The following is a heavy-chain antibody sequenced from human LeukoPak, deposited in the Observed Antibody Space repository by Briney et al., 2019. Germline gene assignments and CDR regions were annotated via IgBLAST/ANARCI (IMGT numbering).Heavy chain of an antibody. CDR2: ISYDGSNK. CDR1: GGTFSSYG. V-gene: IGHV3-30*18. Sequence: SCKASGGTFSSYGMHRVRQAPGKGLEWVAVISYDGSNKYYADSVKGRFTISRDDSKNTLYLQMNSLRAEDTAVYYCAKDESYSSSWYGPSYFDYWGQGTLVTVSS. CDR3: AKDESYSSSWYGPSYFDY. D-gene: IGHD6-13*01. J-gene: IGHJ4*02.